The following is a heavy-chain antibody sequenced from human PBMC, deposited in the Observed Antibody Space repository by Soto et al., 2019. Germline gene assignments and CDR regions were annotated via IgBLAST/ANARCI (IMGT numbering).Heavy chain of an antibody. Sequence: QVQLVQSGAEVKKPGASVKVSCKASGYTFTSYVLHWVRQAPGQRPEWMGWINAGNGNTKYSQNFQGRVTISKNTSSRAVYMELRSLKSEDTAVYYCARDRTYYGDYMGDYWGPGTLVAVSS. D-gene: IGHD4-17*01. CDR3: ARDRTYYGDYMGDY. V-gene: IGHV1-3*01. J-gene: IGHJ4*02. CDR1: GYTFTSYV. CDR2: INAGNGNT.